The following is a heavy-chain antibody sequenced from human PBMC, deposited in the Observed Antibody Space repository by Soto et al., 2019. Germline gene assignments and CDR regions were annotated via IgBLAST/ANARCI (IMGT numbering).Heavy chain of an antibody. CDR3: VRHRGRPYFHDAFDF. Sequence: SETLSLTCTVSGGSISSSSYYWGWIRQPPGKGLEWIGSIYYSGSTYYNPSLKSRVTISVDTSKNQFSLKLSSVTAADTAVYYCVRHRGRPYFHDAFDFWGQGTMVTVSS. CDR2: IYYSGST. D-gene: IGHD1-26*01. V-gene: IGHV4-39*01. J-gene: IGHJ3*01. CDR1: GGSISSSSYY.